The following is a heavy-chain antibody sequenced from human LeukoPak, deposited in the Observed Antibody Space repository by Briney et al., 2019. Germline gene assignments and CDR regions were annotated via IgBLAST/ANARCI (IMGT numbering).Heavy chain of an antibody. D-gene: IGHD4-17*01. J-gene: IGHJ4*02. V-gene: IGHV3-74*01. CDR3: ASKAGDPFDY. Sequence: GGSLRLSCAASGFTFSTYRMHWVRQAPGKGLVWVSLISSDGTTTNYADSVKGRFTISRDNAKNTLYLQMNSLRAEDTAVYYCASKAGDPFDYWGQGTLVTVSS. CDR1: GFTFSTYR. CDR2: ISSDGTTT.